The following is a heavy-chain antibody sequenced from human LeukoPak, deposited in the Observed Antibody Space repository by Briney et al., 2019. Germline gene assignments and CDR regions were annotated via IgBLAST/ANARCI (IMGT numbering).Heavy chain of an antibody. D-gene: IGHD1-26*01. J-gene: IGHJ5*02. Sequence: SETLSLTCTVSGGSISSSSYYWGWIRQPPGKGLEWIGSIYYSGSTYYNPSLKSRVTISVDTSKNQFSLKLSFVTAADTAVYYCARDRRPSGSYIPYNWFDPWGQGTLVTVSS. CDR2: IYYSGST. CDR3: ARDRRPSGSYIPYNWFDP. CDR1: GGSISSSSYY. V-gene: IGHV4-39*07.